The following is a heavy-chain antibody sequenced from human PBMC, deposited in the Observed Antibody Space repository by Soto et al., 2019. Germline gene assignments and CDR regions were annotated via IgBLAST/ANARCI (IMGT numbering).Heavy chain of an antibody. Sequence: ASVKVSCKASGYTFTSYDINWVRQATGQGLEWMGWMNPNSGNTGYAQKFQGRVTMTRNTSISTAYMELSSLRAEDTAVYYCAKDGQWLVPYYFDYWGQGTLVTVSS. CDR1: GYTFTSYD. V-gene: IGHV1-8*01. CDR3: AKDGQWLVPYYFDY. J-gene: IGHJ4*02. D-gene: IGHD6-19*01. CDR2: MNPNSGNT.